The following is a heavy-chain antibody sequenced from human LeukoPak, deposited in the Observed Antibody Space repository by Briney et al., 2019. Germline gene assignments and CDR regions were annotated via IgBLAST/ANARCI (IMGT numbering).Heavy chain of an antibody. Sequence: GASVKVSCKASGGTFSSYAIGWVRQAPGQGLEWMGGIIPIFGTANYAQKFQGRVTITADESTSTAYMELSSLRSEDTAVYYCARDPRYDSSGYHHDAFDIWGQGTMVTVSS. D-gene: IGHD3-22*01. J-gene: IGHJ3*02. CDR3: ARDPRYDSSGYHHDAFDI. CDR2: IIPIFGTA. V-gene: IGHV1-69*13. CDR1: GGTFSSYA.